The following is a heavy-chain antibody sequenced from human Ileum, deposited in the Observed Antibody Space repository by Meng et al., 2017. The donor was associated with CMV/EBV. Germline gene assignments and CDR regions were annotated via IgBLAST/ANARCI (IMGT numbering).Heavy chain of an antibody. CDR2: LWHDGSNK. J-gene: IGHJ6*02. Sequence: GESLKISCAASGFTFSIYGMHWVRQAPGEGLEWVAVLWHDGSNKYYEDSVKGRFTISRDISKNTLYLEMYSLSAEDTAVYYCAKDSRPAAMFYYGMDVWGQGTMVTVSS. D-gene: IGHD2-2*01. CDR1: GFTFSIYG. V-gene: IGHV3-33*06. CDR3: AKDSRPAAMFYYGMDV.